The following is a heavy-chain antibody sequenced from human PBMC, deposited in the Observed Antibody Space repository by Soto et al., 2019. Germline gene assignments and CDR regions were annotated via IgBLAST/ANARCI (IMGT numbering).Heavy chain of an antibody. Sequence: GSLRVSCAASGFTFTNAWLNWVRQTPGKGLEWVGRIKSNADGGTTDYAAPVKGRFTISRDDSKNTLYLQMNSLKTEDTAVYYCATNPLYWGRGTLVSVSS. V-gene: IGHV3-15*07. CDR1: GFTFTNAW. CDR2: IKSNADGGTT. J-gene: IGHJ4*02. CDR3: ATNPLY.